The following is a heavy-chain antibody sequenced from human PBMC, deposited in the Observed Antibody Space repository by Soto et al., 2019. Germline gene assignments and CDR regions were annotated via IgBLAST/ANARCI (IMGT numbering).Heavy chain of an antibody. V-gene: IGHV1-3*01. D-gene: IGHD2-2*02. CDR3: AGSFTATDAIGY. J-gene: IGHJ4*01. CDR1: GYSFTCYA. Sequence: ASVKVSFKASGYSFTCYAMHWVRQAPGQRLEWMGWINAGNGNTKYSQKFQGRVTITRDTSACTAYLELSSLRSKDTVVDYCAGSFTATDAIGYWGHRTLVTVSS. CDR2: INAGNGNT.